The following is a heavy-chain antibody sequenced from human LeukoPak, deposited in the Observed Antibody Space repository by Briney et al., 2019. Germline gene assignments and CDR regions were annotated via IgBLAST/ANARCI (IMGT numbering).Heavy chain of an antibody. CDR1: GFTLSSYA. J-gene: IGHJ4*02. V-gene: IGHV3-23*01. D-gene: IGHD2-2*02. Sequence: GSLRLSCAASGFTLSSYAMSWVRQAPGKGLEWVSAISGSGGSTYYADSVKGRFTISRDNSKNTLYLQMNSLRAEDTAVYYCAKESCSSTSCYIFDYWGQGTLVTVSS. CDR2: ISGSGGST. CDR3: AKESCSSTSCYIFDY.